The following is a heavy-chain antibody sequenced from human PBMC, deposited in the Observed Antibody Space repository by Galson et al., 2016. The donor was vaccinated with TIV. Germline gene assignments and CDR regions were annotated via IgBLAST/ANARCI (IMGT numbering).Heavy chain of an antibody. J-gene: IGHJ3*01. CDR2: VTGRGRST. CDR3: ARTTPPPVSSNGWNDAFDF. CDR1: GFTFSGYA. Sequence: SLRLSCAASGFTFSGYAMSWVRQAPGKGLEWVSVVTGRGRSTHYADSVRGRFTISRDNSRNTLSLQMNSLRVEDTAVYFCARTTPPPVSSNGWNDAFDFWGQGTIVTVSS. D-gene: IGHD6-19*01. V-gene: IGHV3-23*01.